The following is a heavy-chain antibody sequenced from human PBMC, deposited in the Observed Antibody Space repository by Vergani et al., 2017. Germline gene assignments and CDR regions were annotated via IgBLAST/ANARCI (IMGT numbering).Heavy chain of an antibody. J-gene: IGHJ3*02. CDR3: GREDCSSTSCYRSGAFDI. Sequence: QVQLQQWGAGLLKPSETLSLTCAVYGGSFSGYYWSWIRQPPGKGLEWIGYIYHSGSTYYNPSLKSRVTISVDRSKNQLSLKLSSVTAADTAVYYCGREDCSSTSCYRSGAFDIWGQGRMVTVSS. V-gene: IGHV4-34*01. CDR1: GGSFSGYY. D-gene: IGHD2-2*02. CDR2: IYHSGST.